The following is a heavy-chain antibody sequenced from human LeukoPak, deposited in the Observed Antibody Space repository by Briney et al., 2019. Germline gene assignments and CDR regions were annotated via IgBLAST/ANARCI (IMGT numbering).Heavy chain of an antibody. CDR1: GGSISSYY. Sequence: SETLSLTCTVSGGSISSYYWSWIRQPAGKGLEWIGRIYISGSINYNPSLKSRVTMSVDTSKNQFSLKLSSMTAADMAVYYCARGDLPPPGSADFDYWGQGTLVTVSS. CDR2: IYISGSI. CDR3: ARGDLPPPGSADFDY. D-gene: IGHD5-12*01. J-gene: IGHJ4*02. V-gene: IGHV4-4*07.